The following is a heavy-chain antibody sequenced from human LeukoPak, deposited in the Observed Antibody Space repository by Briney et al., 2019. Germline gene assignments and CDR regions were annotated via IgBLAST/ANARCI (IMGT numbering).Heavy chain of an antibody. CDR2: ISTSSTHI. Sequence: KPGGSLRLSCAASGFTFSNYTMNWVRQPPGKGLEWVSSISTSSTHIYYADSVKGRFTITRDNAKNSLFLQMNSLRAEDTAVYYCATISLTYSDYDLGFFDSWGQGALVTVSS. CDR3: ATISLTYSDYDLGFFDS. J-gene: IGHJ4*02. V-gene: IGHV3-21*01. D-gene: IGHD5-12*01. CDR1: GFTFSNYT.